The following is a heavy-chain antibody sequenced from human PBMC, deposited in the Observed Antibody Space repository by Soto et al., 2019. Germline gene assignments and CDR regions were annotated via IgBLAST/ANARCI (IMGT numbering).Heavy chain of an antibody. CDR1: GFTFSSYG. CDR3: AKGTNPYYDFWSGLNY. J-gene: IGHJ4*02. CDR2: ISYDGSNK. V-gene: IGHV3-30*18. D-gene: IGHD3-3*01. Sequence: QVQLVESGGGVVQPGGSLRLSCAASGFTFSSYGMHWVRQAPGKGLEWVAVISYDGSNKYYADSVKGRFTISRDNSKNTLYLQMNSLRAEDTAVYYCAKGTNPYYDFWSGLNYWGQGTLVTVSS.